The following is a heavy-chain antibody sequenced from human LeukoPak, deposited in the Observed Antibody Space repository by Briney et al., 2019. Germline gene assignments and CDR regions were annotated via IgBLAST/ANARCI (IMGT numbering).Heavy chain of an antibody. CDR1: GFTFSDYA. CDR2: ISKDGSDK. CDR3: ARDYRWNYDY. J-gene: IGHJ4*02. Sequence: GGSLRLSCPASGFTFSDYAMHWVRQAPGKGLEWVAVISKDGSDKYYPGSVRGRFTISRGNSKNTIYLQMDSLRAEDTAIYYCARDYRWNYDYWGQGTLVTVSS. V-gene: IGHV3-30-3*01. D-gene: IGHD1-7*01.